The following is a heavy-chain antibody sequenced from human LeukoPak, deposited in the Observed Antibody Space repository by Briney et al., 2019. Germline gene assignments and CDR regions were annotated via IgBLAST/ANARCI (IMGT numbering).Heavy chain of an antibody. CDR3: ARGRRDQVAFDI. CDR1: GVSISSYY. V-gene: IGHV4-4*07. Sequence: PSETLSLTCTVSGVSISSYYWSWIRQPAGKGLEWIGRIHTTGSTNYNPSLKNRVTMSVDTSKSQFSLKLRSVTAADTAVYYCARGRRDQVAFDIWGQGTMVTVSS. D-gene: IGHD2-2*01. J-gene: IGHJ3*02. CDR2: IHTTGST.